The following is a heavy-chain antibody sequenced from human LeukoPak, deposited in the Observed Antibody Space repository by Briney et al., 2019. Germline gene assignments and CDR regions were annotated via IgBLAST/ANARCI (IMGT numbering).Heavy chain of an antibody. Sequence: PGGSLRLSCAASGFTFSSYNMNWVRQAPGKGLEWVAFIRYDGSNKYYADSVKGRFTISRDNSKNTLYLQMNSLRAEDTAVYYCAKRAPYYYDSSGYYSRSSPFDYWGQGTLVTVSS. CDR3: AKRAPYYYDSSGYYSRSSPFDY. CDR2: IRYDGSNK. V-gene: IGHV3-30*02. D-gene: IGHD3-22*01. J-gene: IGHJ4*02. CDR1: GFTFSSYN.